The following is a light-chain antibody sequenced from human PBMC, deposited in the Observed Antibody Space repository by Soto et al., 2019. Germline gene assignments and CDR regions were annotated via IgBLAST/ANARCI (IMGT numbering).Light chain of an antibody. Sequence: QMTQSPSTLSASVGDRVTITCQASQSINTNLAWYHQKPGKAPNLLIYMASSLQTGVPSRFSGSGSGTEFTLTISSLQPDDFASYYCQQYKDYPITFGQGTRLEIK. CDR1: QSINTN. J-gene: IGKJ5*01. V-gene: IGKV1-5*03. CDR2: MAS. CDR3: QQYKDYPIT.